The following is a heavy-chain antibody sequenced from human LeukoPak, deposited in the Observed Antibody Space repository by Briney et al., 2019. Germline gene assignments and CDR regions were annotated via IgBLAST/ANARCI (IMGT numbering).Heavy chain of an antibody. V-gene: IGHV3-20*04. CDR3: ARLDTSPETNYYYYYMDV. Sequence: GGSLRLSCAASGFTFDDYGMSWVRQAPGKGLEWVSGINWNGGSTGYADSVKGRFTISRDNAKNSLYLQMNSLRAEDTALYYCARLDTSPETNYYYYYMDVWGKGTTVTVSS. D-gene: IGHD5-18*01. CDR1: GFTFDDYG. J-gene: IGHJ6*03. CDR2: INWNGGST.